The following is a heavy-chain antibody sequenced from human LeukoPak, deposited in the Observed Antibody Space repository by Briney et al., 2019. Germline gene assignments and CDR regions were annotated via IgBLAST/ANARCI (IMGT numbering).Heavy chain of an antibody. CDR1: GYTFTSYD. D-gene: IGHD3-22*01. CDR3: ARGPPYYYDSSGCDY. Sequence: GASVKVSCTASGYTFTSYDINWVRQATGQGLEWMGWMNPNGGNTGYAQKFQGRVTMTRNTSISTAYMELSSLRSEDTAVYYCARGPPYYYDSSGCDYWGQGTLVTVSS. CDR2: MNPNGGNT. J-gene: IGHJ4*02. V-gene: IGHV1-8*01.